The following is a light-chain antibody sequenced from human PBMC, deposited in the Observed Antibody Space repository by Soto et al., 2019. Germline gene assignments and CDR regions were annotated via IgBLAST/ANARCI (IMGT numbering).Light chain of an antibody. CDR2: NNN. CDR1: SSNIGSNY. Sequence: QSVLTQPPSASGTPGQGVTISCSGSSSNIGSNYVYWYQQLPGTAPKLLIYNNNQRPSGVPDRFSASKSGTSASLAIRGLRSDDEADYYCSSWDGSLSGDVFGAGTNLTVL. CDR3: SSWDGSLSGDV. V-gene: IGLV1-47*02. J-gene: IGLJ1*01.